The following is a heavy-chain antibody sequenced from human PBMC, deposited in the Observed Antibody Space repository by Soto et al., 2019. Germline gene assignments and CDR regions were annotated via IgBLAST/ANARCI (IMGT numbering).Heavy chain of an antibody. CDR2: MNPNSGNT. Sequence: ASVKVSCKASGYTFTRYYINWVRQATGQGLEWMGWMNPNSGNTGYAQKFQGRVTMTRNTSISAAYMELSSLRSEDTAVYYCARDYYDSSGSITPNWFDPWGQGTLVTVSS. D-gene: IGHD3-22*01. V-gene: IGHV1-8*01. CDR1: GYTFTRYY. CDR3: ARDYYDSSGSITPNWFDP. J-gene: IGHJ5*02.